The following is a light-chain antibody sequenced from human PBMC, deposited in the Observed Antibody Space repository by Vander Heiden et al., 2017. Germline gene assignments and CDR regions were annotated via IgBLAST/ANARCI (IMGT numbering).Light chain of an antibody. CDR1: QSISSW. J-gene: IGKJ5*01. CDR2: KAS. Sequence: DIQMTQSPSTLSASVGDRVTITCRASQSISSWLAWYQQKPGKAPKLLIYKASSLESGVPPRCSGSGSGTEFTLTISSLQPDDFATYYCQQYNSYLITFGQGTRLEIK. V-gene: IGKV1-5*03. CDR3: QQYNSYLIT.